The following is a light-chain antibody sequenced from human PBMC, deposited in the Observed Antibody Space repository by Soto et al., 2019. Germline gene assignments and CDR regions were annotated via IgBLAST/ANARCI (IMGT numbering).Light chain of an antibody. V-gene: IGKV1-9*01. CDR1: QGISSY. J-gene: IGKJ5*01. Sequence: IQLTQSPSSLSASVGDRVTITCRASQGISSYLAWYQQKPGKAPKLLICAASTLQSGVPSRFSGSGSGTDFTLTNSSLQPEDFATYYCQQLNSYPITFGQGTRLEI. CDR3: QQLNSYPIT. CDR2: AAS.